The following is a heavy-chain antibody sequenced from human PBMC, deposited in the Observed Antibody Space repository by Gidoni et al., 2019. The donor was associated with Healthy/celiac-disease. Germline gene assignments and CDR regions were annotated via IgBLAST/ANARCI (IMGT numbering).Heavy chain of an antibody. CDR1: GFPFSRHA. Sequence: EVQLLESGGGLVQPGGSLRLSCAASGFPFSRHAMSWVRQAPGKGLDGVSAISGSGGSTYYADSVKGRFTISRDNSKNTLYLQMNSLRAEDTAVYYCAKDPPPVGYCTGGVCRLFDYWGQGTLVTVSS. CDR2: ISGSGGST. V-gene: IGHV3-23*01. CDR3: AKDPPPVGYCTGGVCRLFDY. D-gene: IGHD2-8*02. J-gene: IGHJ4*02.